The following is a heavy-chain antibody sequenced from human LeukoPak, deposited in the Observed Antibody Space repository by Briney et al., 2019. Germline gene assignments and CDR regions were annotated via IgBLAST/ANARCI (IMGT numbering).Heavy chain of an antibody. CDR1: GYTFTSYY. CDR2: INPSGGST. V-gene: IGHV1-46*01. J-gene: IGHJ6*02. Sequence: GASVKVSCKASGYTFTSYYMHWVRQAPGQGLEWMGIINPSGGSTSYAQKFQGRVTMTRDTSTSTVYMELSSLRSEDTAVYYCARGYYGGNSETYYYYGMDVWGQGTTVTVSS. D-gene: IGHD4-23*01. CDR3: ARGYYGGNSETYYYYGMDV.